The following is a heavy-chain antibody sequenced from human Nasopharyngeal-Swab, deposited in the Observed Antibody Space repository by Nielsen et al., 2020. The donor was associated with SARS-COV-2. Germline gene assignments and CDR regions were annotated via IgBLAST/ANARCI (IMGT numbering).Heavy chain of an antibody. J-gene: IGHJ4*02. V-gene: IGHV3-66*01. CDR1: GFTVSSNY. CDR3: ARDGSGYSYGLLDY. D-gene: IGHD5-18*01. CDR2: IYSGGST. Sequence: GGSLRLSCAASGFTVSSNYMSWVRQAPGKGLEWVSVIYSGGSTYYADSAKGRFTISRDNSKNTLYLQMNSLRAEDTAVYYCARDGSGYSYGLLDYWGQGTLVTVSS.